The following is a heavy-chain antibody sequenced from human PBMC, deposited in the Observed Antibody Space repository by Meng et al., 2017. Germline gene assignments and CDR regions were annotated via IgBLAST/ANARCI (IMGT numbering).Heavy chain of an antibody. Sequence: GESLKISCAASGFTFDDYAMHWVRQAPGKGLEWVSGISWNSGSIGYADSVKGRFTISRDNAKNSLYLQMNSLRAEDMALYYCAKGVVPAVNDAFDIWGQGTMVTVSS. D-gene: IGHD2-2*01. CDR3: AKGVVPAVNDAFDI. CDR1: GFTFDDYA. J-gene: IGHJ3*02. V-gene: IGHV3-9*03. CDR2: ISWNSGSI.